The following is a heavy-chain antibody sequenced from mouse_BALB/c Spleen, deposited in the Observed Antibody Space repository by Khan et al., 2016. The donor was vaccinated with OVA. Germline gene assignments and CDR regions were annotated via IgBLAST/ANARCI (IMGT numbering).Heavy chain of an antibody. D-gene: IGHD1-1*01. J-gene: IGHJ2*01. CDR3: PRHWGYCGANPYFAY. Sequence: EVEPVEFGGGLVRPGGSLKLFCAASGFSFSSYSMSWVRQTPEKRPEWVATISSCGTYTYYPDSVKGRVTISRDKVKNTLYLQMSRLHSEEAAMFYCPRHWGYCGANPYFAYWGQGTTLTVSS. CDR1: GFSFSSYS. CDR2: ISSCGTYT. V-gene: IGHV5-9-3*01.